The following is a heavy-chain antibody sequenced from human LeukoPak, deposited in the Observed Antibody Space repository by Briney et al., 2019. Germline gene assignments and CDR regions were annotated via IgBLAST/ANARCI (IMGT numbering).Heavy chain of an antibody. J-gene: IGHJ4*02. D-gene: IGHD6-13*01. CDR2: IWYDGSNE. Sequence: PGRSLRLSCAASGFTFSSYGMHWVRQAPGKGLEWVAVIWYDGSNEYYADSVKGRFTISRDNSKNTLYLQMNSLRAEDTAVYYCARSIAAAGTPPCYWGQGTLVTVSS. CDR3: ARSIAAAGTPPCY. V-gene: IGHV3-33*01. CDR1: GFTFSSYG.